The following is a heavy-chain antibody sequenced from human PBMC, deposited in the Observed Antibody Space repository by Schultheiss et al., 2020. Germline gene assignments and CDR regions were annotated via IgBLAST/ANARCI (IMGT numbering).Heavy chain of an antibody. CDR3: ARHRAGDDVDIEF. D-gene: IGHD3-10*01. CDR1: GFIVSSNY. Sequence: GGSLRLSCAASGFIVSSNYMSWVRQAPGKGLEWVSVIYSGGSTYYADSVKGRFTISRDNSKNTLYLQMNSLRAEDTAVYYCARHRAGDDVDIEFWGQGKLVTVSS. CDR2: IYSGGST. J-gene: IGHJ4*02. V-gene: IGHV3-53*01.